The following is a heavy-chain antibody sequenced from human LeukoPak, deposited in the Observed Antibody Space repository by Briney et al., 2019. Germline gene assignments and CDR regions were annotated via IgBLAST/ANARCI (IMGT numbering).Heavy chain of an antibody. D-gene: IGHD2-15*01. Sequence: GASVKVSCKASGYTFTSYGISWVRQAPGQGLEWMGWISAYNGNTNYAQKLQGRVTMTTDTSTSTAYMELRSLRSDDTAVYYCARVCASPYDIVVVVATRDAFDIWGQGTMVTVSS. CDR3: ARVCASPYDIVVVVATRDAFDI. CDR1: GYTFTSYG. J-gene: IGHJ3*02. V-gene: IGHV1-18*01. CDR2: ISAYNGNT.